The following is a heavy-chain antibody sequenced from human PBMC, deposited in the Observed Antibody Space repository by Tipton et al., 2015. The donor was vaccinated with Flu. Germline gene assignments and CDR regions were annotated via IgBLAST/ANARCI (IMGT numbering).Heavy chain of an antibody. CDR2: IDWDDAK. J-gene: IGHJ4*02. CDR1: GFSLTTNGMS. Sequence: LVKPTQTLTLTCTFSGFSLTTNGMSVSWIRQPPGKALEWLARIDWDDAKYYNTSLESRLTISKDTSTNQVALKITNMDPVDTATYYWARSPATWRLDDWGRGALVTVSS. V-gene: IGHV2-70*11. CDR3: ARSPATWRLDD. D-gene: IGHD2-21*02.